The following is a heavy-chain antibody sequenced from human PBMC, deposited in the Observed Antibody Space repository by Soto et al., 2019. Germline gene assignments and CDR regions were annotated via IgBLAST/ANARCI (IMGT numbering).Heavy chain of an antibody. J-gene: IGHJ2*01. D-gene: IGHD3-10*02. Sequence: AGKKIEWVSAISGSGGSTYYADSVKGRFTISRDNSKNTLYLQMNSLRAEDTAVYYCAKGSNYFFFLCCGDHRDLHSFPTRRSSDL. V-gene: IGHV3-23*01. CDR3: AKGSNYFFFLCCGDHRDLHSFPTRRSSDL. CDR2: ISGSGGST.